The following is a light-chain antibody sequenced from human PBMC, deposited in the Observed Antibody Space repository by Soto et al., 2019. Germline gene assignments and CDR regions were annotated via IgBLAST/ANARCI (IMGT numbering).Light chain of an antibody. Sequence: EIVLTQSPATLSLSPGERATLSCRASQSVSSYLAWYQQKPGQAPRLLIYDASHSATGIPARFSGSGSGTDFTLTISSLEPEDFAVYYCQQRSNWPLLTFGGGTKVEIK. CDR3: QQRSNWPLLT. J-gene: IGKJ4*01. V-gene: IGKV3-11*01. CDR1: QSVSSY. CDR2: DAS.